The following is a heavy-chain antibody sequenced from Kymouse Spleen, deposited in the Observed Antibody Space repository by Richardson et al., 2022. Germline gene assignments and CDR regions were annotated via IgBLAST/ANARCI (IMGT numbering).Heavy chain of an antibody. J-gene: IGHJ6*02. CDR1: GFTFSSYS. D-gene: IGHD3-22*01. CDR3: ARGDYDSSGYYYGYYYYGMDV. V-gene: IGHV3-21*03. CDR2: ISSSSSYI. Sequence: EVQLVESGGGLVKPGGSLRLSCAASGFTFSSYSMNWVRQAPGKGLEWVSSISSSSSYIYYADSVKGRFTISRDNAKNSLYLQMNSLRAEDTAVYYCARGDYDSSGYYYGYYYYGMDVWGQGTTVTVSS.